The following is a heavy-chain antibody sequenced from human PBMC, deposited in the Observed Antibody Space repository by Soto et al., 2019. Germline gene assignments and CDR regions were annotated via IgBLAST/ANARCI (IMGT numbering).Heavy chain of an antibody. D-gene: IGHD3-16*02. CDR1: GGGNLRGYL. CDR3: ATPTITTAREGDYDYVWGSYRYRHNWFDP. Sequence: GASVTVSCKASGGGNLRGYLTTWVRRAPGQGLEWMGGITPKLGATNYAQKFQGRVTMTEDTSTDTAYMELSSLRSEDTAVYYCATPTITTAREGDYDYVWGSYRYRHNWFDPWGQGTLVTVSS. CDR2: ITPKLGAT. V-gene: IGHV1-69*10. J-gene: IGHJ5*02.